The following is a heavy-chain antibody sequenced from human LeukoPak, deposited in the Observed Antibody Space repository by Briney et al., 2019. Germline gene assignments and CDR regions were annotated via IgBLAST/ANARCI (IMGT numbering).Heavy chain of an antibody. CDR3: ARSGSSSGSYSFDDY. CDR2: IWFDGSNK. CDR1: GFTFRNYG. D-gene: IGHD3-10*01. J-gene: IGHJ4*02. Sequence: HTGGSLRLSCAAPGFTFRNYGMHWGRQAPGKGLEWVAVIWFDGSNKHYADSVQGRFTISRDNSKNTLYLQMDNLRAEDTAVYYCARSGSSSGSYSFDDYWGQGTLVTVSS. V-gene: IGHV3-33*01.